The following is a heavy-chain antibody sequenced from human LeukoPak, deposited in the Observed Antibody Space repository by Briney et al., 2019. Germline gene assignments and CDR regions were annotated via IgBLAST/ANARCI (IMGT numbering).Heavy chain of an antibody. V-gene: IGHV3-66*01. D-gene: IGHD3-16*01. CDR2: IYSGGST. Sequence: PGGSLRLSCAASGFTVSTNYMSWVRQAPGKGLEWVSVIYSGGSTYYADSVKGRFTISRDNSKNTLYLQMNSLRAEGTAVYYCARFWVWAFDIWGQGTMVTVSS. J-gene: IGHJ3*02. CDR3: ARFWVWAFDI. CDR1: GFTVSTNY.